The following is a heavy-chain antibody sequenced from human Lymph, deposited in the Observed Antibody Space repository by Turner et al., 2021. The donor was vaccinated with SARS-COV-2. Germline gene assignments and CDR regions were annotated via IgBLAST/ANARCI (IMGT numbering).Heavy chain of an antibody. D-gene: IGHD3-3*01. J-gene: IGHJ4*02. CDR2: ISSSSSYI. V-gene: IGHV3-21*01. CDR1: GFTISCHS. CDR3: ARSELVRADFFSGYYPSPLDY. Sequence: EVQLVESGGGLVKPGGSLRLSCAASGFTISCHSINWVRQAPGKGLEWVSSISSSSSYIYYTESVKGRFTISRDNAKNSLFLQMNSLRAEDTAVYYCARSELVRADFFSGYYPSPLDYWGQGTLVTVSS.